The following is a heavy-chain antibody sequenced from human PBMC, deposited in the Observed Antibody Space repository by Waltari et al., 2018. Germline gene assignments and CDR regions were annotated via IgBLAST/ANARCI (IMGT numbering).Heavy chain of an antibody. CDR2: IYTRGST. V-gene: IGHV4-61*09. D-gene: IGHD6-13*01. CDR3: ARRYAAGTEWGGVVDY. CDR1: GGSISSGSYY. J-gene: IGHJ4*02. Sequence: QVQLQESGPGLVKPSQTLSLTCTVSGGSISSGSYYWSWIRQPAGKGLEWIGYIYTRGSTNDNPSRKSRVTISVDTSKNQFSLKLRSVTAADTAVYYCARRYAAGTEWGGVVDYWGQGTLVTVSS.